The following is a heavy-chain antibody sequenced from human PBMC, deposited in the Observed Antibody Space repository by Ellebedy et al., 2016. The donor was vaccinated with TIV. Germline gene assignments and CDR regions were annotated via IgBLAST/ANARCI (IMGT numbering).Heavy chain of an antibody. Sequence: ASVKVSXKASGYTFHNYDINWVRQATGQGLEWMARMNPNGADTGYAQGFQGRVIMTRNTSITTAYMELTSLRPEDTGVYYCARDQGVGKGFDYWGQGTLVTFSS. J-gene: IGHJ4*02. V-gene: IGHV1-8*01. CDR1: GYTFHNYD. CDR2: MNPNGADT. CDR3: ARDQGVGKGFDY. D-gene: IGHD3-10*01.